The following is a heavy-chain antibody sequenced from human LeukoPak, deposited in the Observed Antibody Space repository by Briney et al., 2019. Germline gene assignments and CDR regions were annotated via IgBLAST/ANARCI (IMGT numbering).Heavy chain of an antibody. V-gene: IGHV3-7*03. CDR3: ARGGGLDV. J-gene: IGHJ6*02. D-gene: IGHD3-16*01. Sequence: GGCLRLSCAASGFTFSSYWMNWARQAPGKGLEWVASINHNGNVNYYVDSVKGRFTISRDNAKNSLYLQMSNLRAEDTAVYFCARGGGLDVWGQGATVTVSS. CDR2: INHNGNVN. CDR1: GFTFSSYW.